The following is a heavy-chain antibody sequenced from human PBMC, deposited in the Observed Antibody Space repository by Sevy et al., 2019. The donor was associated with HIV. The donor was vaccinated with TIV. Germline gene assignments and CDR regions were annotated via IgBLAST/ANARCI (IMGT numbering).Heavy chain of an antibody. V-gene: IGHV3-30*02. CDR1: GFSFSTYG. CDR3: AKDPRVTISGTTNYYYYIDV. CDR2: IRHDGGKR. D-gene: IGHD1-7*01. Sequence: GGSLRLSCAASGFSFSTYGMHWVRQVPGKGLEWVAFIRHDGGKRNYVDSVKGQFTISRDNSKNTLYLQMNSLRPEDTAIYYCAKDPRVTISGTTNYYYYIDVWGKGTTVTVSS. J-gene: IGHJ6*03.